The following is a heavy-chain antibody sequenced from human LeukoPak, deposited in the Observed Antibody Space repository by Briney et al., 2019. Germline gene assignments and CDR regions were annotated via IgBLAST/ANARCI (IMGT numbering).Heavy chain of an antibody. CDR3: ASLAGGWDAYGRSAYFFDF. V-gene: IGHV4-39*07. J-gene: IGHJ4*02. Sequence: PSETLSLTCTVSGGSISTSTYYWGWIRQPPGKGLEWIGNIYSSGNSYYNPSLKSRVTISVDTSKSQFSLKLSSVTAADAALYYCASLAGGWDAYGRSAYFFDFWGQGTLVTVSS. D-gene: IGHD1-26*01. CDR2: IYSSGNS. CDR1: GGSISTSTYY.